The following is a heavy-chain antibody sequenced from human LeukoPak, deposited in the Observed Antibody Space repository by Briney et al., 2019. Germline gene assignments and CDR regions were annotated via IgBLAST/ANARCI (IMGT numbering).Heavy chain of an antibody. Sequence: GGSLRLSCAASGFTFSNYAMSWVRQAPGKGLEWVSAISGSGDSTYYAGSVKGRFTISRDNSKNTLYLQMNSLRAEDTAVYYCGKDQNVAAAGFPYGYWGQGTLVTVSS. CDR2: ISGSGDST. D-gene: IGHD6-13*01. V-gene: IGHV3-23*01. CDR3: GKDQNVAAAGFPYGY. CDR1: GFTFSNYA. J-gene: IGHJ4*02.